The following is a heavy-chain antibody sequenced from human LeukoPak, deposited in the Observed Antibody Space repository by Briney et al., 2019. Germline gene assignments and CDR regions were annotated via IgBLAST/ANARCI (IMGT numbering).Heavy chain of an antibody. Sequence: PGGSLRLSCAASGFTFSSYAMSWVRQAPGKGLEWVSAISGGGGITYYTDSVKGRFTISRDSSKNTPYLQMNSLRAEDTAVYYCAKGVTGTTVYYYYGMDVWGQGTTVTVSS. CDR2: ISGGGGIT. J-gene: IGHJ6*02. CDR3: AKGVTGTTVYYYYGMDV. V-gene: IGHV3-23*01. CDR1: GFTFSSYA. D-gene: IGHD1-7*01.